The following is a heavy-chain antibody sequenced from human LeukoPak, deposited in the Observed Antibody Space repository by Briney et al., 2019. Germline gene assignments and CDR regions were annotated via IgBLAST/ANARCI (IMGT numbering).Heavy chain of an antibody. Sequence: GGSLRLSCAASGFTFSSYGMHWVRQAPGKGLEWVAVISYHGNNEYYGDSVKGRVTISRDNSKNTLYLHMNSLRDEDTAVYYCARRLDCWGQGTLVTVSS. V-gene: IGHV3-30*03. CDR2: ISYHGNNE. CDR1: GFTFSSYG. CDR3: ARRLDC. J-gene: IGHJ4*02.